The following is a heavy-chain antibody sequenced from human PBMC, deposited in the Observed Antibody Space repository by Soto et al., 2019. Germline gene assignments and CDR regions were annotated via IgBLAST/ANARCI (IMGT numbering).Heavy chain of an antibody. CDR1: GGSISNYF. J-gene: IGHJ4*02. D-gene: IGHD3-3*01. CDR3: ARGGQDFWSGPFDY. Sequence: PSETLSLTCTVSGGSISNYFCNWIRQPAGKGLEWIGRIDNSESTNYNPSLKSRITMSADTSRNQFSLKLNSVTAADTAVYYCARGGQDFWSGPFDYWGQGALVTV. CDR2: IDNSEST. V-gene: IGHV4-4*07.